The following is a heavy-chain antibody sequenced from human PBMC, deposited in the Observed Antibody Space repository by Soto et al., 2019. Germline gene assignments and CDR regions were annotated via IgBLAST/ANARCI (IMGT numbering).Heavy chain of an antibody. J-gene: IGHJ5*02. Sequence: PGGSLRLSCVASGFTFSNFWMNWVRQTPGKGLEWVANIKPDGTAQAYVDSVKGRFTVSRDNAKNSLYLQMNSLRADDTAIYLCRAWNSSNNPWGQGTLVTISS. V-gene: IGHV3-7*01. CDR3: RAWNSSNNP. D-gene: IGHD1-1*01. CDR2: IKPDGTAQ. CDR1: GFTFSNFW.